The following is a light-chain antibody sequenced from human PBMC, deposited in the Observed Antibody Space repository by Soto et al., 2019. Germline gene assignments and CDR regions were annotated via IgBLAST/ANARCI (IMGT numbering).Light chain of an antibody. CDR3: QQRSNWPFT. J-gene: IGKJ5*01. CDR2: EAS. Sequence: EIVLTQSPATLSLSPGERATLSCRASQSVSIYLAWYQQKPGQGPRLLISEASNRATGIPARFSGSGSGTDFTLTISSLEPEDFAVYYCQQRSNWPFTFGQGTRLEIK. V-gene: IGKV3-11*01. CDR1: QSVSIY.